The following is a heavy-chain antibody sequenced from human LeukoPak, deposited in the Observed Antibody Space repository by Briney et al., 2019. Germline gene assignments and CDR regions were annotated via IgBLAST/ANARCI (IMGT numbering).Heavy chain of an antibody. Sequence: GRSLRLSRAASGFTFRSYAMEWVRQAPGMGLEWVAVISFDGTNRYYADSVKGRFTISRDNSKSTLYLQLTSLRPEDMAVYYCAKGHGANSLNYFDYWGQGALVTVSS. V-gene: IGHV3-30*04. J-gene: IGHJ4*02. CDR2: ISFDGTNR. CDR1: GFTFRSYA. D-gene: IGHD4-23*01. CDR3: AKGHGANSLNYFDY.